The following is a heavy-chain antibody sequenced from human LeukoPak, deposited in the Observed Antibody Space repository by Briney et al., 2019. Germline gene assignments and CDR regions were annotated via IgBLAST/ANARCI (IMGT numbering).Heavy chain of an antibody. CDR2: ISYDGSNK. CDR3: AREDDYGDYNY. Sequence: GRSLRLSCAASGFTFSSYAMHWVRQAPGKGLEWVAVISYDGSNKYYADSVKGRFTISRDNSKNTLYLQMNSLRAEDTAVYYCAREDDYGDYNYWGQGTLVTVSS. J-gene: IGHJ4*02. CDR1: GFTFSSYA. V-gene: IGHV3-30-3*01. D-gene: IGHD4-17*01.